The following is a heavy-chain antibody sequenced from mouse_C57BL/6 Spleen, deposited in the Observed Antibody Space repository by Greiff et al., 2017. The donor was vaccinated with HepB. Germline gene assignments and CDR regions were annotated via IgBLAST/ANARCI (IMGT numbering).Heavy chain of an antibody. CDR2: INPNNGGT. J-gene: IGHJ3*01. CDR3: ARGLDLLNWAWFAY. CDR1: GYTFTDYN. Sequence: EVQLQQSGPELVKPGASVKIPCKASGYTFTDYNMDWVKQSHGKSLEWIGDINPNNGGTIYNQKFKGKATLTVDKSSSTAYMELRSLTSEDTAVYYGARGLDLLNWAWFAYWGQGTLVTVSA. D-gene: IGHD4-1*02. V-gene: IGHV1-18*01.